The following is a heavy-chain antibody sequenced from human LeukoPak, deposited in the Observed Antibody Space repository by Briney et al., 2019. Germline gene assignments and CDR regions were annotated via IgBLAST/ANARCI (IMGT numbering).Heavy chain of an antibody. Sequence: GESLKISCKGSGYSFTSYWINWVRQMPGKGLEWMGIIYPGDSDTTYSPSFQGQVTISADRSVNTAYLQWSSLKASDTAMYYCARRSYGGKDFDYWGQGTLVTVSS. CDR1: GYSFTSYW. CDR3: ARRSYGGKDFDY. J-gene: IGHJ4*02. CDR2: IYPGDSDT. D-gene: IGHD4-23*01. V-gene: IGHV5-51*01.